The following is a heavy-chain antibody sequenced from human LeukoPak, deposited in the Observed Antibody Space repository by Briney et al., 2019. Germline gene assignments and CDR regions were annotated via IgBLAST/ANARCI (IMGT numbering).Heavy chain of an antibody. J-gene: IGHJ4*02. D-gene: IGHD6-19*01. V-gene: IGHV3-21*01. CDR2: ISSSSSYI. CDR1: GFTFSSYS. CDR3: ARARAVAGTPKY. Sequence: GGSLRLSCAASGFTFSSYSMNWVRQAPGKGLEWVSSISSSSSYIYYADSVKGRFTISRDNAKNSLYLQKNSLRAEDTAVYYCARARAVAGTPKYWGQGTLVTVSS.